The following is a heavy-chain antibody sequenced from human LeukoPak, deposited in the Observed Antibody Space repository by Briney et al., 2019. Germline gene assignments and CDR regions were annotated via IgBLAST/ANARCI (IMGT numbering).Heavy chain of an antibody. CDR1: GFTFDDYG. Sequence: GGSLRLSCAASGFTFDDYGMSWVRQAPGKGLEWVSGINWNGGSTGYADSVKGRFTISRDNAKNSLYLQMNSLRAEDTALYYCARDLVVPAAYDAFDIWGRGTMVTVSS. CDR2: INWNGGST. J-gene: IGHJ3*02. CDR3: ARDLVVPAAYDAFDI. V-gene: IGHV3-20*04. D-gene: IGHD2-2*01.